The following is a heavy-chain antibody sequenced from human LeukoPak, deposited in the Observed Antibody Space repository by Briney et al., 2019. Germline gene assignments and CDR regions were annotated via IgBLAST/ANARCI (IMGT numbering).Heavy chain of an antibody. J-gene: IGHJ4*02. CDR3: TRGDVDTAMGIDH. Sequence: GASVKVSCKASGGTFSSYAISWVRQAPGQGLEWMGGSIPIFGTANYAQKFQGRVTITTDESTSTAYMELSRLRSDDTAVYYCTRGDVDTAMGIDHWGQGTLVTVSS. CDR2: SIPIFGTA. V-gene: IGHV1-69*05. D-gene: IGHD5-18*01. CDR1: GGTFSSYA.